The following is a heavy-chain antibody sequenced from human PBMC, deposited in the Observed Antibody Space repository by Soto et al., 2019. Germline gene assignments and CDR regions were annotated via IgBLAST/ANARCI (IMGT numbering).Heavy chain of an antibody. CDR3: ARASSWSGYGFDE. Sequence: PSETLSLTCTVSGGSISSYYWSWIRQPPGKGLEWIGYIYYSGSTNYNPSLKSRVTISVDTSKNQFSLKLSSVTAADTAVYYCARASSWSGYGFDEWGQGTLVTGSS. D-gene: IGHD6-13*01. CDR1: GGSISSYY. CDR2: IYYSGST. V-gene: IGHV4-59*01. J-gene: IGHJ4*02.